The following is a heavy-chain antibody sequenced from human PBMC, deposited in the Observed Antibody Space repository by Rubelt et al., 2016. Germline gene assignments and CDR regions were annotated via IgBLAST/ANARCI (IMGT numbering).Heavy chain of an antibody. CDR2: ISAYNGNP. CDR3: ARDRTWLVPGLDAFDI. CDR1: GYTFTSYG. Sequence: QVQLVQSGAEVKKPGASVKVSCKASGYTFTSYGISWVRQAPGQGLEWMGWISAYNGNPNYAQKVQGRVTMTTDTSTSTAYMERRSLRSDDTAVYYCARDRTWLVPGLDAFDIWGQGTMVTVSS. V-gene: IGHV1-18*01. J-gene: IGHJ3*02. D-gene: IGHD6-19*01.